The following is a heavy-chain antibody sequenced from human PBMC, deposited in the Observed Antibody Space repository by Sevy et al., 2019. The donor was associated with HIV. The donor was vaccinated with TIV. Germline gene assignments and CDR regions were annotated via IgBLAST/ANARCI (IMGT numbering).Heavy chain of an antibody. CDR1: GASISSYY. J-gene: IGHJ4*02. V-gene: IGHV4-59*01. CDR2: IYYSGST. D-gene: IGHD5-18*01. CDR3: ARGQYSYGYWREFDY. Sequence: SETLSLTCTVSGASISSYYWSWIRQPPGRGLEWIGYIYYSGSTNYNPSLKSRVTIPVDTSKNQFSLKLSSVTAADTAVYYCARGQYSYGYWREFDYWGQGTLVTVSS.